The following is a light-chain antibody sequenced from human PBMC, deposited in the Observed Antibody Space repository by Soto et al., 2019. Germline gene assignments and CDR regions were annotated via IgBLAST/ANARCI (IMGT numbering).Light chain of an antibody. Sequence: ESVLTQSPGTLSMSPGERATLSCRASQSVSSSYSAWYQQKPGQAPRLLIYGASRRDTGIPDRFSGSGSGTDFPLTISRLVPEDFAVYSCQQYGSSPFTFGPGTKVDIK. CDR3: QQYGSSPFT. V-gene: IGKV3-20*01. CDR1: QSVSSSY. CDR2: GAS. J-gene: IGKJ3*01.